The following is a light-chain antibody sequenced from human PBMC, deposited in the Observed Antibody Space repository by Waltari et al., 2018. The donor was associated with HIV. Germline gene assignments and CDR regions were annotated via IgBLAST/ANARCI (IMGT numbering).Light chain of an antibody. CDR2: EVN. CDR3: SSYTSSTVV. CDR1: SSDVGSYNR. Sequence: QSALTQPPSVSGSPGQSVPISCTGTSSDVGSYNRVPWYQQPPGTAPKRMIYEVNNRPSGVPDRFSGSKSGNTASLTISGLQAEDEADYYCSSYTSSTVVFGGGTKLTVL. J-gene: IGLJ2*01. V-gene: IGLV2-18*02.